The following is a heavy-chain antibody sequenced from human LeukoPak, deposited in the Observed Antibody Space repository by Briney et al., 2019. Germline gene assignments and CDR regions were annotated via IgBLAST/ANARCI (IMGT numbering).Heavy chain of an antibody. CDR1: GGSFSGYY. D-gene: IGHD3-9*01. Sequence: SETLSLTCAVSGGSFSGYYWSWVRQPPGKGLEWIGEINHSGSTNYNPSLKSRVTISVDTSKNQFSLKLSSVTAADTAVYYCAKAPRGRLRYFDWFRGTGWFNPWGQGTLVTVSS. CDR2: INHSGST. J-gene: IGHJ5*02. V-gene: IGHV4-34*01. CDR3: AKAPRGRLRYFDWFRGTGWFNP.